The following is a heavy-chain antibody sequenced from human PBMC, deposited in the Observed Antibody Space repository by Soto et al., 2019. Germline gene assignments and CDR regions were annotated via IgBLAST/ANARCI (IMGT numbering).Heavy chain of an antibody. CDR2: ISDYGANT. CDR1: GF. J-gene: IGHJ4*02. V-gene: IGHV3-23*01. D-gene: IGHD3-22*01. CDR3: AKGFSGHYYDF. Sequence: EVQVLESGGGLVQPGGSLRLSCAASGFMSWVRQAPGQGLEWVSAISDYGANTYYVDSVKGRFTISRDNAKNTLYLQMNILRAEDTDVYYCAKGFSGHYYDFRGQGTLVTVSS.